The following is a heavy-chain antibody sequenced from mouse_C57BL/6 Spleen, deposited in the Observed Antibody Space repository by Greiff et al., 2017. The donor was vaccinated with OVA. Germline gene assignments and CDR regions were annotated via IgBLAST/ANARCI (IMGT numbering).Heavy chain of an antibody. V-gene: IGHV1-42*01. CDR3: ARSGSSYGAMDY. CDR1: GYSFTGYY. D-gene: IGHD1-1*01. Sequence: VQLQQSGPELVKPGASVKISCKASGYSFTGYYMNWVKQSPEKSLEWIGEINPSTGGTTYNQKFKAKATLTVDKSSSTAYMQLKSLTSEDSAVYYCARSGSSYGAMDYWGQGTSVTVSS. J-gene: IGHJ4*01. CDR2: INPSTGGT.